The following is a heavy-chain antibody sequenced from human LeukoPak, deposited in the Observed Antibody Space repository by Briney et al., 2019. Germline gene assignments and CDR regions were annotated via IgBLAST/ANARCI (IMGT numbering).Heavy chain of an antibody. CDR3: ARDEGWWGDLSLPTF. CDR1: GYTFTSYG. CDR2: ISVYNGNT. D-gene: IGHD3-16*02. Sequence: PAASVKVSCKPSGYTFTSYGITRVRQAPGRGIEWMGWISVYNGNTNYAQTLQARVTMTTDTSTSTAYMELRSLRSDDTAGYYCARDEGWWGDLSLPTFWGERTLVTVSS. V-gene: IGHV1-18*01. J-gene: IGHJ4*02.